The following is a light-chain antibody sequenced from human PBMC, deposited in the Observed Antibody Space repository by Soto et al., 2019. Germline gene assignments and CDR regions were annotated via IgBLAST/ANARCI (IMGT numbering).Light chain of an antibody. Sequence: IQLTQSPSTLSASVGDRVTITCRASQSIGSWLAWYQQKPGKAPKLLIYDASSLESGVPSRFSGSGSGTEFTLTISSLQPDDFATYYCQQYNTYSPTFGGGTKVDIK. CDR1: QSIGSW. CDR2: DAS. J-gene: IGKJ4*01. CDR3: QQYNTYSPT. V-gene: IGKV1-5*01.